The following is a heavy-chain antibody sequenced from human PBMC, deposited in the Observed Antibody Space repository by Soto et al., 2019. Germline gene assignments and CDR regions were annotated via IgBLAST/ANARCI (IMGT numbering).Heavy chain of an antibody. CDR3: ATKPHGLYYFDS. Sequence: QVQLQESGPGLVQPSQTLSLTCTVSGGSISSGGYYWSWIRHHPGKGLEWIGYIYSSGISYYDPSLKSRVTMSVDMSKNQVSLRLSSVTAADTAVYPCATKPHGLYYFDSWGQGALVTVSS. CDR2: IYSSGIS. D-gene: IGHD2-8*01. J-gene: IGHJ4*02. CDR1: GGSISSGGYY. V-gene: IGHV4-31*03.